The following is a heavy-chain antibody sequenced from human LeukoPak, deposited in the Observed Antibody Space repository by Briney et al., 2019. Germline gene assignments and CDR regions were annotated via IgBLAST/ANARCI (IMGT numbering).Heavy chain of an antibody. CDR1: GFTFSTYG. CDR2: INHSGST. J-gene: IGHJ6*03. CDR3: ARGLYGEREDYYFYYYMDV. V-gene: IGHV4-34*01. D-gene: IGHD4-17*01. Sequence: PGGSLRLSCGASGFTFSTYGMSWVRQAPGKGLEWIGEINHSGSTNYNPSLKSRVTISVDTSKNQFSLKLSSVTAADTAVYYCARGLYGEREDYYFYYYMDVWGKGTMVTVSS.